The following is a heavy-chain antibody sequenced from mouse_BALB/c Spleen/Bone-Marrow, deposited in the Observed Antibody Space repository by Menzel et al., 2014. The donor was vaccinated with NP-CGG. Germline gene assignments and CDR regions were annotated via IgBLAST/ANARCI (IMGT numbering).Heavy chain of an antibody. CDR3: ARGTYGAMDY. D-gene: IGHD5-1*01. CDR1: GYPITRGYN. J-gene: IGHJ4*01. Sequence: SGPDLVKPSQSLSFTCSVTGYPITRGYNWRLIRQFPGNKLEWMGYIRYSDSTNYNPSFKRRISITRATAKNQFFLQLNSVTTEDTATYYCARGTYGAMDYWGQGTSVTVSS. CDR2: IRYSDST. V-gene: IGHV3-1*02.